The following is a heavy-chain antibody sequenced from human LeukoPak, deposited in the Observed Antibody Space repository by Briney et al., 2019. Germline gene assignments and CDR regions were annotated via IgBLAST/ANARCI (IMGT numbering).Heavy chain of an antibody. J-gene: IGHJ4*02. V-gene: IGHV1-46*01. D-gene: IGHD3-10*01. CDR3: ARANGGGLDY. CDR1: GYTFSNYY. CDR2: IHPTDGST. Sequence: ASVKVSCKTSGYTFSNYYMHWVRQAPRQGLEWLGIIHPTDGSTSYTQKIQGRVTMTRDTATGTVYLELSSLRSEDTAVYWCARANGGGLDYWGQGTLITVSS.